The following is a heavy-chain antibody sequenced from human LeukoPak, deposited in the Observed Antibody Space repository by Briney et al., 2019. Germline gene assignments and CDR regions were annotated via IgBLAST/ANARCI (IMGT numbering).Heavy chain of an antibody. CDR3: ARGRVFRYYYYMDV. CDR2: IYTSGST. J-gene: IGHJ6*03. Sequence: MSSQTLSLTCTVSGGSISSGSYYWSWIRQPAGKGLEWIGRIYTSGSTNYNPSLKSRVTISVDTSKNQFSLKLSSVTAADTAVYYCARGRVFRYYYYMDVWGKGTTVTVSS. V-gene: IGHV4-61*02. CDR1: GGSISSGSYY.